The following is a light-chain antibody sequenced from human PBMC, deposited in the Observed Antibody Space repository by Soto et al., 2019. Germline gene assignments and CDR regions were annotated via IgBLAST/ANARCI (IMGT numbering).Light chain of an antibody. CDR2: DVS. Sequence: QSALTQPASVSGSPGQSITISCTGTSSDVGGYNYVSWYQHRPGEAPKLMIYDVSNRPSGVSNRFSDSKSGNTASLTISGLQPEDEADYYCSSYTTSNTRQIVFGTGTKVTVL. V-gene: IGLV2-14*03. CDR3: SSYTTSNTRQIV. J-gene: IGLJ1*01. CDR1: SSDVGGYNY.